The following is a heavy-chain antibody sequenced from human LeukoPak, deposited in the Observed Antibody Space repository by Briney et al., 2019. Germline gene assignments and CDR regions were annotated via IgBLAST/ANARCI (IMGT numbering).Heavy chain of an antibody. D-gene: IGHD6-19*01. CDR1: GGSISSGSYY. CDR3: ARDSGSGWYIY. Sequence: SQTLSLTCTVSGGSISSGSYYWSWIRQPAGKGLEWIGRIYTSGSTNYNPSLKSRVTISVDTSKNQFSLKLSSVTAADTAVYYCARDSGSGWYIYWGQGTLVTVSS. CDR2: IYTSGST. J-gene: IGHJ4*02. V-gene: IGHV4-61*02.